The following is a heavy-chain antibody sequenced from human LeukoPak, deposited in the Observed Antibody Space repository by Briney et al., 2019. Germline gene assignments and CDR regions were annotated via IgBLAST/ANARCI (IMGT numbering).Heavy chain of an antibody. Sequence: PGGSLRLSCAASGFTFSSYAMHWVRQAPGKGLEWVAVISYDGSNKYYADSVKGRFTISRDKSKNTLYLQMNSLRAEDTAVYYCAKDRGSCSSNSCYYFDYWGQGTLVTVSS. D-gene: IGHD2-2*01. CDR3: AKDRGSCSSNSCYYFDY. CDR2: ISYDGSNK. J-gene: IGHJ4*02. CDR1: GFTFSSYA. V-gene: IGHV3-30-3*01.